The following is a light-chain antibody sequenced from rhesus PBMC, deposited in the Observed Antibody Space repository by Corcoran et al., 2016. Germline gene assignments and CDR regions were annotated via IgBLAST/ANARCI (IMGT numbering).Light chain of an antibody. CDR2: KAS. CDR1: QGISSW. J-gene: IGKJ4*01. CDR3: QQYSDWALT. Sequence: DIQMTQSPSSLSASIGGRVTITCRASQGISSWLAWYQQKPGKAPKLLSYKASNLQSGVPSRFSGSGSATDFTLNNSSLEPEDFAVYYCQQYSDWALTFGGGTKVEIK. V-gene: IGKV1-21*01.